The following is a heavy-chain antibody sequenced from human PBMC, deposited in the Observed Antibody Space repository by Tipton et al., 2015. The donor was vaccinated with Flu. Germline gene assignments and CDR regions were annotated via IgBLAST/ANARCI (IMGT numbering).Heavy chain of an antibody. Sequence: TLSLTCTVSGGSVSSGSYYWSWIRQPPGKGLEWIGYIYYSGSTNYNPSLKSRVTISVDTSKNQFSLKLSSVTAADTAVYYCARDHYDAFDIWGQGTMGTVSS. V-gene: IGHV4-61*01. CDR3: ARDHYDAFDI. J-gene: IGHJ3*02. D-gene: IGHD1-26*01. CDR2: IYYSGST. CDR1: GGSVSSGSYY.